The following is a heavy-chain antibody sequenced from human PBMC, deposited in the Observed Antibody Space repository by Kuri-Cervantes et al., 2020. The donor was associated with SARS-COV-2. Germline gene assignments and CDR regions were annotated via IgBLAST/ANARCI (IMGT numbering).Heavy chain of an antibody. J-gene: IGHJ4*02. CDR2: ISSNGDST. CDR1: GFTFSNYA. CDR3: ARVSRSGYLDC. V-gene: IGHV3-64*02. Sequence: GESLKISCAASGFTFSNYAMYWVRQAPGKGLEYVSAISSNGDSTYYADSVKGRFTMSRDNSKNTLYLQMGSLRAEDMAVYYCARVSRSGYLDCWGQGTLVTVSS. D-gene: IGHD3-3*01.